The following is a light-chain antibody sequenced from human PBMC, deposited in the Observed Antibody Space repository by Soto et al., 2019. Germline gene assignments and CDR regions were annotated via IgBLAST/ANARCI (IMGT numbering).Light chain of an antibody. CDR2: DFH. CDR3: CSYAAKVVL. J-gene: IGLJ2*01. V-gene: IGLV2-11*01. CDR1: SSDVGGNFY. Sequence: QSVLTQPRSVSGSPGQSVTISCTGSSSDVGGNFYVSWYQHHPGKAPKLIIFDFHKRPSGVPDRFSGSKSGRTASLTISGLQAEDEADYYCCSYAAKVVLFGGGTKLTVL.